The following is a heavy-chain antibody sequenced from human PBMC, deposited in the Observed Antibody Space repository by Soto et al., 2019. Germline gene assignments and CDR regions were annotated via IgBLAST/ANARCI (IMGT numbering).Heavy chain of an antibody. Sequence: GESLKISCKGSGYSFTSYWISWVRQMPGKGLEWMGRIDPSDSYTNYSPSFQGHVTISADKSISTAYLQWSSLKASDTAMYYCARSSFGELLTSPRSYGMDVWGQGTTVTVSS. V-gene: IGHV5-10-1*01. J-gene: IGHJ6*02. CDR1: GYSFTSYW. CDR3: ARSSFGELLTSPRSYGMDV. CDR2: IDPSDSYT. D-gene: IGHD3-10*01.